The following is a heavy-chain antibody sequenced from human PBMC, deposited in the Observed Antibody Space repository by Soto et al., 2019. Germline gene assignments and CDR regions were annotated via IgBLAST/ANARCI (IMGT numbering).Heavy chain of an antibody. CDR1: GFTFSSYS. Sequence: LRLSCAASGFTFSSYSMNWVRQAPGKGLEWVSSISSSSSYIYYADSVKGRFTISRDNAKNSLYLQMNSLRAEDTAVYYCARDLLGSYYDSSGSSRIGAFDIWGQGTMVTVSS. V-gene: IGHV3-21*01. D-gene: IGHD3-22*01. CDR2: ISSSSSYI. J-gene: IGHJ3*02. CDR3: ARDLLGSYYDSSGSSRIGAFDI.